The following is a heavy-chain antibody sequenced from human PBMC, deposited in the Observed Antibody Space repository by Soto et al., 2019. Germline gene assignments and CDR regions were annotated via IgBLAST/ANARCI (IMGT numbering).Heavy chain of an antibody. Sequence: SETLSLTCNVSGGSISSGDYYWSWIRQPPGKGLEWIGYIYFSESTSYNPSLKSRVTISGDKSKNQFSLKLSSVTAADTAVYYCASGSDSWFDPWGQGTLVTVSS. CDR3: ASGSDSWFDP. D-gene: IGHD3-10*01. CDR2: IYFSEST. CDR1: GGSISSGDYY. V-gene: IGHV4-30-4*01. J-gene: IGHJ5*02.